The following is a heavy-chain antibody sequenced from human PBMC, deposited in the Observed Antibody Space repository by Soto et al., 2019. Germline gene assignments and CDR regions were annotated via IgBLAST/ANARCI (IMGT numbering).Heavy chain of an antibody. CDR3: ARGRSCTDGVCYLAGIGLGY. CDR1: GFTFSSYW. CDR2: IKSDGSGT. V-gene: IGHV3-74*01. J-gene: IGHJ4*02. Sequence: EVQLVESGGGLIQPGGSPRLSCAASGFTFSSYWMHWVRQAPGRGLVWVSRIKSDGSGTSYADSVKGRFTISRDNAKNTLYLQMNSLRAEDSAVYYCARGRSCTDGVCYLAGIGLGYWGQGTLVTVSS. D-gene: IGHD2-8*01.